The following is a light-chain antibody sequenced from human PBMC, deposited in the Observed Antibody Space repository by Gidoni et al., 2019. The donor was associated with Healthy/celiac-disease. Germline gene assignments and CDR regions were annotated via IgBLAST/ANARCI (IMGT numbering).Light chain of an antibody. CDR2: GAS. J-gene: IGKJ3*01. V-gene: IGKV3-15*01. CDR1: QSGSSN. CDR3: QQYNNWPPIT. Sequence: ATLFCRPSQSGSSNLAWYQQKPGQASSLLIYGASTRATGIPARFSGSGSGPEFTLTISSLQSEDFAVYYCQQYNNWPPITFGPGTKVDIK.